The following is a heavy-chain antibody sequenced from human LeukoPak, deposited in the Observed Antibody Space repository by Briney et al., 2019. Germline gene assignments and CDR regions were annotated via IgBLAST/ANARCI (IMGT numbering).Heavy chain of an antibody. D-gene: IGHD3-10*01. CDR1: GFTFSTYW. CDR3: GQSSPVLLWS. Sequence: GGSLRLSCAASGFTFSTYWMHWVRQAPGKGLVWVSRINGDGSSTSYADSVKGRFTISRDNAKNTLYLQMNSLRAEDTAVYYCGQSSPVLLWSWGQGTLVTVSS. V-gene: IGHV3-74*01. CDR2: INGDGSST. J-gene: IGHJ5*02.